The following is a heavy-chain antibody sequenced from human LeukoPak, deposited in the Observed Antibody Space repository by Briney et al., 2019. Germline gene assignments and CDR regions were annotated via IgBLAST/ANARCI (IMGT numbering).Heavy chain of an antibody. CDR3: ASAQRPWFFDY. V-gene: IGHV3-23*01. CDR2: ITDSGAGT. D-gene: IGHD3-22*01. Sequence: GGSLRLSCVASGFTFNIYAMSWVRQAPGKGLQWVSAITDSGAGTYYADSVKGRFTISRDNSRNTLYLQMNSLRVEDTALYYCASAQRPWFFDYWGQGTLVTVSS. CDR1: GFTFNIYA. J-gene: IGHJ4*02.